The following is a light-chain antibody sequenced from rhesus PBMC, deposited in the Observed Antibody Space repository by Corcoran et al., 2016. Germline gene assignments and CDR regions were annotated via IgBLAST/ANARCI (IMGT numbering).Light chain of an antibody. Sequence: DIQMTQSPSSLSASVGDRVTITCRASENVNNYLNWYQQKPGKAPKLLIYKASTLQSGVPSRFSGSGSGTDYTFTISIRQPEDVATYYCQHGYGTPLTFGGGTKVEIK. V-gene: IGKV1-74*01. CDR2: KAS. CDR3: QHGYGTPLT. CDR1: ENVNNY. J-gene: IGKJ4*01.